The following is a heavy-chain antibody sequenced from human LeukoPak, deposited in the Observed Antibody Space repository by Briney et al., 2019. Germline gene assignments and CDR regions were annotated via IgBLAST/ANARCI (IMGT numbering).Heavy chain of an antibody. CDR1: GFIFSSYA. D-gene: IGHD3-9*01. V-gene: IGHV3-30-3*01. Sequence: GGSLRLSCAASGFIFSSYAMHWVRQAPGKGLEWVALISYDGINKYYADSVKGRFTISRDNSKNTLYLQMNSLRGEDTAAYYCAREAHYDILTGYPGVWGQGTLVTVSS. CDR3: AREAHYDILTGYPGV. CDR2: ISYDGINK. J-gene: IGHJ4*02.